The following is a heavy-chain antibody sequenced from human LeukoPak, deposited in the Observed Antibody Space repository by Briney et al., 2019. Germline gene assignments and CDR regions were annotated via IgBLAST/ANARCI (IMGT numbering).Heavy chain of an antibody. CDR1: GGSFSGYY. CDR3: ARPVTMVRGAGMDV. J-gene: IGHJ6*02. Sequence: SETLSLTCAVYGGSFSGYYWSWIRQPPGKGLEWIGEIDHSGSTNYNPSLKSRVTISVDTSKNQFSLKLSSVTAADTAVYYCARPVTMVRGAGMDVWGQGTTVTVSS. D-gene: IGHD3-10*01. V-gene: IGHV4-34*01. CDR2: IDHSGST.